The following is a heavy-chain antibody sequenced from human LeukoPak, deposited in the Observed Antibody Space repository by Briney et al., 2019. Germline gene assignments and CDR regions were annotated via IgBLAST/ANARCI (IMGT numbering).Heavy chain of an antibody. V-gene: IGHV3-7*01. J-gene: IGHJ5*02. CDR1: GFTFYTYW. CDR3: TKGGSSSSWFWVS. Sequence: GGSLRLSCAASGFTFYTYWMTWVRQAPGKGLEWVASIKGDGSEKSYVESVKGRFTISRDNAKNSLYLQVNSLRVEDTAVYYRTKGGSSSSWFWVSWGQGILVTVSS. D-gene: IGHD6-13*01. CDR2: IKGDGSEK.